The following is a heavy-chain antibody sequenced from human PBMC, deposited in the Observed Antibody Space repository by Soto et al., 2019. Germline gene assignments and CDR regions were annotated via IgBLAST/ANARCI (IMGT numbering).Heavy chain of an antibody. D-gene: IGHD3-16*02. CDR3: ASTDRYGLDY. Sequence: XESGSGLVKPSQTLSLTCAVSGGSISSGGYSWSWIRQPPGKGLEWIGYIYHSGSTYYNPXXXXXXTIXVDRSKNQFSLKLSSVTAADTAVYYCASTDRYGLDYWGQGTLVTVSS. CDR1: GGSISSGGYS. V-gene: IGHV4-30-2*01. J-gene: IGHJ4*02. CDR2: IYHSGST.